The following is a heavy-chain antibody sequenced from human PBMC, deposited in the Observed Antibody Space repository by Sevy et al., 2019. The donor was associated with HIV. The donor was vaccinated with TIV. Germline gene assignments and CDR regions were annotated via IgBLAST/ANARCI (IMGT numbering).Heavy chain of an antibody. CDR3: ARVRGSWYGKPDY. CDR2: ISYDGSNK. D-gene: IGHD6-13*01. J-gene: IGHJ4*02. Sequence: GGSLRLSCAASGFTFSSYAMHWVRQAPGKGLEWVAVISYDGSNKYYADSVKGRFTISRDNSKNTLYLQMNSLRAEDTAVYYCARVRGSWYGKPDYWGQGTLVTVSS. CDR1: GFTFSSYA. V-gene: IGHV3-30-3*01.